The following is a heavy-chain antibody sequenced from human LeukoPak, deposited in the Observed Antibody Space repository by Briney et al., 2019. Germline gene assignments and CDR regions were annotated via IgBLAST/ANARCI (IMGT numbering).Heavy chain of an antibody. CDR2: ISWNSGSI. CDR3: AKVMGSSGWAVRFDY. CDR1: GFTFDDYA. D-gene: IGHD6-19*01. V-gene: IGHV3-9*01. J-gene: IGHJ4*02. Sequence: GGSLRLSCAASGFTFDDYAMHWVRRAPGKDLERGTGISWNSGSIAYAPSVKGRFTISRDNAKNSLYLQLHGPRPEDTGLYYCAKVMGSSGWAVRFDYWGQGTLVTVSS.